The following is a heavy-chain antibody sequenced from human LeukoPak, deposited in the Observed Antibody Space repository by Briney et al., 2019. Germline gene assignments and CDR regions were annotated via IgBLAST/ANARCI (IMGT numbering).Heavy chain of an antibody. V-gene: IGHV3-48*04. CDR3: ARTRDNYYYMDV. D-gene: IGHD2-2*01. CDR1: GFTLSSYS. CDR2: ISGSSTII. Sequence: GGSLRLSCVASGFTLSSYSMNWVRQAPGKGLEWVSFISGSSTIIHYADSVKGRFTISRDNAKNSLYLQMNSLRAEDTAVYYCARTRDNYYYMDVWGKGTTVTVSS. J-gene: IGHJ6*03.